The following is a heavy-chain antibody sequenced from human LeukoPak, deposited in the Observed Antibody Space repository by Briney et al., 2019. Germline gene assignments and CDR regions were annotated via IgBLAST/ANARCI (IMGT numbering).Heavy chain of an antibody. CDR3: AREPIAARPSCFDY. J-gene: IGHJ4*02. V-gene: IGHV4-39*07. CDR1: GGSISSSSYY. CDR2: IYYSGST. Sequence: PSETLSLTCTVSGGSISSSSYYWGWIRQPPGKGLEWIGSIYYSGSTYYNPSLKSRVTISVDTSKNQFSLKLSSVTAADTAVYYCAREPIAARPSCFDYWGQGTLVTVSS. D-gene: IGHD6-6*01.